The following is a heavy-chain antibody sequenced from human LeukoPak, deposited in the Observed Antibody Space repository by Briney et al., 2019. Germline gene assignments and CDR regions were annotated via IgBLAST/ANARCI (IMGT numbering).Heavy chain of an antibody. CDR1: GFTFSNFA. V-gene: IGHV3-23*01. J-gene: IGHJ4*02. D-gene: IGHD3-16*01. CDR3: AKVGVGWVAFEY. Sequence: GGSLRLSCAASGFTFSNFAMSWVRQAPGKGLQWVSAIRDSGGGTFYADSVKGRFTISRDNSKNTLYLQMKTLRAEDTAVYYCAKVGVGWVAFEYWGQGTLVTVSS. CDR2: IRDSGGGT.